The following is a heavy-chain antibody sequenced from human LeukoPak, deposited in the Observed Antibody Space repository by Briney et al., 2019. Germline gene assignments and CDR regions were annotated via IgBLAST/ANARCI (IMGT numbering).Heavy chain of an antibody. V-gene: IGHV1-69*13. D-gene: IGHD3-16*02. Sequence: ASVKVSCKASGRSFNSHALSWVRQAPGQGLEWMGGIIPIFGALNYAQKFQDRVTITADESTNTVYMELSSLKPEDTAMYYCARGETLYDSVSRSYRYTSFDFWGQGTLVTVSS. CDR1: GRSFNSHA. CDR3: ARGETLYDSVSRSYRYTSFDF. J-gene: IGHJ4*02. CDR2: IIPIFGAL.